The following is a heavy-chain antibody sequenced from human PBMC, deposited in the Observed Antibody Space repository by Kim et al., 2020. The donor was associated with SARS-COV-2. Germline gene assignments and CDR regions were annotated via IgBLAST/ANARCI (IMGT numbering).Heavy chain of an antibody. CDR3: ARGRPPSYYYGMDV. V-gene: IGHV1-46*01. Sequence: AQKFQGRVTMTRDTSTSTVYMELSSLRSEDTAVYYCARGRPPSYYYGMDVWGQGTTVTVSS. J-gene: IGHJ6*02.